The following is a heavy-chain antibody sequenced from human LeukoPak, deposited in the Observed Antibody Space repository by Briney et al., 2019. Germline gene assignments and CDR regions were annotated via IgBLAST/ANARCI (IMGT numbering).Heavy chain of an antibody. CDR3: ATDRGWRTSGYYLYYFEY. CDR2: IKHDGSEK. V-gene: IGHV3-7*01. CDR1: GFTFSSYW. Sequence: GGSLRLSCAASGFTFSSYWMSWVRQAPGKGLEWVASIKHDGSEKYYVDSVRGRFTISRDNTKNLLYLQMSSLRAEDTAVYYCATDRGWRTSGYYLYYFEYWGQGTLVTFSS. J-gene: IGHJ4*02. D-gene: IGHD3-3*01.